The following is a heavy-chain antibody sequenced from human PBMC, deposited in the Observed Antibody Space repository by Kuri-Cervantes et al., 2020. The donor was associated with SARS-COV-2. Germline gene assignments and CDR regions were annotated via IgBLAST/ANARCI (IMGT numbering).Heavy chain of an antibody. D-gene: IGHD6-13*01. CDR3: ARAQEHNAQQLAGVDY. J-gene: IGHJ4*02. CDR1: GYTFTSYG. CDR2: INPSGGST. V-gene: IGHV1-46*01. Sequence: ASVKVSCKASGYTFTSYGISWVRQALGQGLEWMGIINPSGGSTSYAQKFQGRVTMTRDTSTSTVYMELSSLRSEDTAVYYCARAQEHNAQQLAGVDYWGQGTLVTVSS.